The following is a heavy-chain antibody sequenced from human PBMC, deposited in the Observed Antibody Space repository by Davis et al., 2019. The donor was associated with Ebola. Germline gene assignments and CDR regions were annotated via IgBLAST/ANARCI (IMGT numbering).Heavy chain of an antibody. D-gene: IGHD1-26*01. Sequence: ASVKVSCKASGGTFSSYAISWVRQAPGQGLEWMGWISAYNGNTYYAQKFQGRVTITTETSKSTAYMELRRLRFDDTAVYYCARDTLVGAISYWEQGTLVTVSS. CDR1: GGTFSSYA. CDR3: ARDTLVGAISY. V-gene: IGHV1-18*01. CDR2: ISAYNGNT. J-gene: IGHJ4*02.